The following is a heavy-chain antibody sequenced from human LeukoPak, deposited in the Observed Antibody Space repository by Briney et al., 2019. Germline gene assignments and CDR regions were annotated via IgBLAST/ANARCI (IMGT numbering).Heavy chain of an antibody. CDR1: GGSFSGYY. CDR2: INHSGST. Sequence: PSETLSLTCAVYGGSFSGYYWSWIRQPPGKGLEWIGEINHSGSTNYNPSLKSRVTISVDTSKNQFSLKLSSVTAADTAVYYCARRGLLWFGEWAFDYWGQGTLATVSS. J-gene: IGHJ4*02. D-gene: IGHD3-10*01. V-gene: IGHV4-34*01. CDR3: ARRGLLWFGEWAFDY.